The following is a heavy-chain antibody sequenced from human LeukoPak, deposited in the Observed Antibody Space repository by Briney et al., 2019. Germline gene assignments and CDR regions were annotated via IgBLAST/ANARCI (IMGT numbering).Heavy chain of an antibody. CDR1: GYSLSSGYY. CDR2: IYHSGST. CDR3: ARVGRNMDV. D-gene: IGHD1-26*01. Sequence: SETLSLTCTVSGYSLSSGYYWGWIRQPPGKGLEWIGSIYHSGSTYYNPSLKSRVTISVDTSKNQFSLKLSSVTAADTAVYYCARVGRNMDVWGKGTTVTVSS. V-gene: IGHV4-38-2*02. J-gene: IGHJ6*03.